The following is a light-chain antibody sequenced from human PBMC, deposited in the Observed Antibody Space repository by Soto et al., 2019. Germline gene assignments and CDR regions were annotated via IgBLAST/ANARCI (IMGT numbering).Light chain of an antibody. J-gene: IGLJ1*01. CDR3: SSYRTGSAFYV. V-gene: IGLV2-14*01. CDR2: EVR. Sequence: QSALTQHASVSGSAGQSITISCSGTMRDVGAYNLVSWYQQHPGTAPKLIIYEVRNPPSGNTASLTISGLQAEDEADYYCSSYRTGSAFYVFGSGTKVTVL. CDR1: MRDVGAYNL.